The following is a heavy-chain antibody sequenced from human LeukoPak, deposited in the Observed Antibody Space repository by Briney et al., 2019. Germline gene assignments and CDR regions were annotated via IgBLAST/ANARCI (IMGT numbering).Heavy chain of an antibody. CDR2: IYNSGTT. J-gene: IGHJ4*02. D-gene: IGHD6-13*01. CDR1: GASISTSY. V-gene: IGHV4-59*08. CDR3: ARGYDTIAAADY. Sequence: SETLSLTCTVSGASISTSYWTWVRQPPGKTLEWIGYIYNSGTTNYNPSLKSRVTISVDTSKNQFSLNLISVTAADTAVYYCARGYDTIAAADYWGQGTLVTVSS.